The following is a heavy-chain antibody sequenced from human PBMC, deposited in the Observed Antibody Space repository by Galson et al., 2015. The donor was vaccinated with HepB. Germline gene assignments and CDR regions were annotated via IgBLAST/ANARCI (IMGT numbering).Heavy chain of an antibody. CDR2: IKQDGSEE. CDR3: ARDYPARHRSPRGGYYYGMDV. Sequence: SLRLSCAASGFTFSSYWMCWVRQAPGKGLEWVANIKQDGSEEYYVDSVKGRFTISRDNAKNSLYLQMNSLRAEDTAVYYCARDYPARHRSPRGGYYYGMDVWGQGTTVTVSS. J-gene: IGHJ6*02. CDR1: GFTFSSYW. D-gene: IGHD3-10*01. V-gene: IGHV3-7*03.